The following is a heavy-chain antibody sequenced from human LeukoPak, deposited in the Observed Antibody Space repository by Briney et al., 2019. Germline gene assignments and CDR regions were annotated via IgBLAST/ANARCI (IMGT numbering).Heavy chain of an antibody. V-gene: IGHV4-31*03. J-gene: IGHJ3*02. CDR1: GGSISSGGYY. D-gene: IGHD2/OR15-2a*01. CDR2: IYYSGST. CDR3: ARGTAYFLDPTYAFDI. Sequence: PSETLSLTCTVSGGSISSGGYYWSWIRQHPGKGLEWIGYIYYSGSTYYNPSLKSRVTISVDTSKNQFSLKLGSVTAADTAVYHCARGTAYFLDPTYAFDIWGQGTMVTVSS.